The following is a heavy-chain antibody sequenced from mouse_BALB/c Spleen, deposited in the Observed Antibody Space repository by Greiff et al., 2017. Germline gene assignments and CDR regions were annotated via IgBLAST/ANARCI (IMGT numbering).Heavy chain of an antibody. D-gene: IGHD3-3*01. J-gene: IGHJ3*01. CDR3: ARGDGFAY. CDR2: IDPANGNT. Sequence: VQLQQSGAELVKPGASVKLSCTASGFNIKDTYLNWVKQRPEQGLEWIGRIDPANGNTKYDPKFQGKATITADTSSNTAYLQLSSLTSEDTAVYYCARGDGFAYWGQGTLVTVSA. V-gene: IGHV14-3*02. CDR1: GFNIKDTY.